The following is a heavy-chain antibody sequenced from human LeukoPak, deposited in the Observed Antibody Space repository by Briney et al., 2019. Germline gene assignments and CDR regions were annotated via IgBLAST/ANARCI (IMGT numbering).Heavy chain of an antibody. J-gene: IGHJ1*01. D-gene: IGHD3-22*01. CDR1: GFTFSSYA. CDR3: AKPQGAYYYDSSGYYRSAESFQH. CDR2: ISGSGGST. Sequence: SGGSLRLSCAASGFTFSSYAMSWVRQAPGKGLEWVSAISGSGGSTYYADSVKGRFTISRDNSKNTLYLQMNSLRAEDTAVYYCAKPQGAYYYDSSGYYRSAESFQHWGQGTLVTVSS. V-gene: IGHV3-23*01.